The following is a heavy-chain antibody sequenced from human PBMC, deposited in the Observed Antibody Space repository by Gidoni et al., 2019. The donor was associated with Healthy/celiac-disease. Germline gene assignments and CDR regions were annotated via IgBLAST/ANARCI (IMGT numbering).Heavy chain of an antibody. J-gene: IGHJ4*02. CDR2: IWYDGSNK. D-gene: IGHD3-10*01. CDR3: ARGSVQYYYGSGSYWDY. CDR1: GFTFSSYG. V-gene: IGHV3-33*01. Sequence: QVQLVESGGGVVQPGRSLRLSCAASGFTFSSYGMHWVRQAPGKGLEWVAVIWYDGSNKYYADSVKGRFTISRDNSKNTLYLQMNSLRAEDTAVYYCARGSVQYYYGSGSYWDYWGQGTLVTVSS.